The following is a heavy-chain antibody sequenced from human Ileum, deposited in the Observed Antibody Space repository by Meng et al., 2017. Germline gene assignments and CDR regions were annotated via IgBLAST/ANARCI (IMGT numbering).Heavy chain of an antibody. CDR1: GFTFSSYE. CDR3: AKKGGYTYASDFDY. V-gene: IGHV3-48*03. J-gene: IGHJ4*02. Sequence: GGSLRLSCAASGFTFSSYEMNWVRQAPGKGLEWVSYISTSGTTIDYADSVKGRFTISRDNAKNSLYLQMNSLRAEDTAVYYCAKKGGYTYASDFDYWGQGTLVTVSS. CDR2: ISTSGTTI. D-gene: IGHD5-18*01.